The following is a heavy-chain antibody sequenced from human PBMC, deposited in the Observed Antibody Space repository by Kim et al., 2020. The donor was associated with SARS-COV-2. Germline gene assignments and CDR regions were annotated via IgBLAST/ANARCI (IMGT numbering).Heavy chain of an antibody. CDR1: GGSISSSSYY. CDR2: IYYSGST. J-gene: IGHJ6*02. CDR3: ARCGSSSWHQRSYYYGMDV. D-gene: IGHD6-13*01. V-gene: IGHV4-39*01. Sequence: SETLSLTCTVSGGSISSSSYYWGWIRQPPGKGLEWIGSIYYSGSTYYNPSLKSRVTISVDTSKNQFSLKLSSVTAADTAVYYCARCGSSSWHQRSYYYGMDVWGQGTTVTVSS.